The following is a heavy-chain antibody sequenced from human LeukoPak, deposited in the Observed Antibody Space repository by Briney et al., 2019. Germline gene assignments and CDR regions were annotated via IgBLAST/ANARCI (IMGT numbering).Heavy chain of an antibody. J-gene: IGHJ4*02. CDR3: ARAVGATNYFDC. V-gene: IGHV3-20*04. D-gene: IGHD1-26*01. Sequence: RPGGSLRLSCASAGFTFDDYGMSWVRQAPGKGLEWVSGINWNGGSTGYADSVKGRFTISRDNAKNSLYLQMNSLRAEDTALYYCARAVGATNYFDCWGQGTLVTVSS. CDR2: INWNGGST. CDR1: GFTFDDYG.